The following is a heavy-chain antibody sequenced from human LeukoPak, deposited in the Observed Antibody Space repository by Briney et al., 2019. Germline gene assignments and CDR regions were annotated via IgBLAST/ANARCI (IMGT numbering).Heavy chain of an antibody. J-gene: IGHJ4*02. V-gene: IGHV3-7*03. Sequence: GGSLRLSCVASGFTFGKFWMSWVRQAPGKGLEWVANIKLDGSEKNYVDSVKGRFTISRDNTKNSLYLQMNSLRAENTAVFYCARDQYDTWSRRGNFDSWGQGTLVIVSS. CDR1: GFTFGKFW. CDR3: ARDQYDTWSRRGNFDS. CDR2: IKLDGSEK. D-gene: IGHD3-3*01.